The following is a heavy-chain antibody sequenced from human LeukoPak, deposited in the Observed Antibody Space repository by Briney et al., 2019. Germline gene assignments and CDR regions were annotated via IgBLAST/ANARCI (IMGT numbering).Heavy chain of an antibody. V-gene: IGHV3-30-3*01. CDR1: GFTFSSYA. D-gene: IGHD3-22*01. Sequence: GGSVRLSCGASGFTFSSYAMHWVRQAPGKGLEWVAVISNDGSNKYYADSVKGRFTISRDNSKNTLYLQMNSLRAEDTAVYYCARDRAVVTRSYYFDYWGQGTLVSVSS. CDR2: ISNDGSNK. J-gene: IGHJ4*02. CDR3: ARDRAVVTRSYYFDY.